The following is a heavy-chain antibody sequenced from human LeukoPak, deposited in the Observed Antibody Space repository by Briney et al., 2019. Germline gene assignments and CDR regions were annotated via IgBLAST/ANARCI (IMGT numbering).Heavy chain of an antibody. CDR2: IYTSGST. D-gene: IGHD6-6*01. CDR1: RYSISRGYY. V-gene: IGHV4-61*02. J-gene: IGHJ4*02. CDR3: AMYSSSSNNDY. Sequence: SETLSLTCTVSRYSISRGYYWSWIRQPAGKGLEWIGRIYTSGSTNYNPSLKSRVTISVDTSKNQFSLKLSSVTAADTAVYYCAMYSSSSNNDYWGQGTLVTVSS.